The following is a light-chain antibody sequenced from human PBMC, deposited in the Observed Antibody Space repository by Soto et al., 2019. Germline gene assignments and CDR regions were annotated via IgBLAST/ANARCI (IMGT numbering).Light chain of an antibody. V-gene: IGKV4-1*01. Sequence: IVMTQSPDSLAVSLGERATINCKSSQHLLSSSNNKHYLAWYQQKPGKAPKLLIYWASSREPGVPERFSGSGSATDFTLTISNLQAEDVAVDYCQQYFSPPRYTFGQGTKLEIK. CDR2: WAS. CDR3: QQYFSPPRYT. J-gene: IGKJ2*01. CDR1: QHLLSSSNNKHY.